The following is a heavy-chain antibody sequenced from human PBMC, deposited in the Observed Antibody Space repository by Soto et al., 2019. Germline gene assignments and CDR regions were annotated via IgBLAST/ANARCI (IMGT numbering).Heavy chain of an antibody. Sequence: GGSLRLSCAASGFTFDDYAMHWVRQAPGKGLEWVSGISWNSGSIGYADSVKGRFTISRDNAKNSLYLQMNSLRAEDTALYYCAKDIGAPRRRTPFDYWGQGTLVTVSS. D-gene: IGHD2-15*01. J-gene: IGHJ4*02. CDR3: AKDIGAPRRRTPFDY. V-gene: IGHV3-9*01. CDR2: ISWNSGSI. CDR1: GFTFDDYA.